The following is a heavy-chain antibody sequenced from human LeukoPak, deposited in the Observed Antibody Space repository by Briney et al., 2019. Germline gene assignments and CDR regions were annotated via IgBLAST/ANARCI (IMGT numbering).Heavy chain of an antibody. D-gene: IGHD6-13*01. CDR3: ARGLRYSSSWYGRPFDY. CDR1: GGPFSGYY. J-gene: IGHJ4*02. CDR2: INHSGST. V-gene: IGHV4-34*01. Sequence: SETLSLTCAVYGGPFSGYYWSWIRQPPGKGLEWIGEINHSGSTNYNPSLKSRVTISVDTSKNQFSLKLSSVTAADTAVYYCARGLRYSSSWYGRPFDYWGQGTLVTVSS.